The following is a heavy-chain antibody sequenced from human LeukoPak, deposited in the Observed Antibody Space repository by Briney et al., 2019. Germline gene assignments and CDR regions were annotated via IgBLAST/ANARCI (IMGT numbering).Heavy chain of an antibody. Sequence: ASVKVSCKASGYTFTGYYMHWVRQAPGQGLEWMGWINPNSGGTNYARKFQGRVTMTRDTSISTAYMELSRLRSDDTAVYYCARVGSSGWSPLEYFQHWGQGTLVTVSS. V-gene: IGHV1-2*02. CDR1: GYTFTGYY. D-gene: IGHD6-19*01. J-gene: IGHJ1*01. CDR2: INPNSGGT. CDR3: ARVGSSGWSPLEYFQH.